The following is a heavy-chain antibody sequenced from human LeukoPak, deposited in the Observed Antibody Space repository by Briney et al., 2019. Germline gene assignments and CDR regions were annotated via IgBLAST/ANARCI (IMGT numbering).Heavy chain of an antibody. Sequence: PSQTLSLTCTVSGGSISSGDYYWSWIRQPPGKGLEWIGYIYYSGSTYYNPSLKSRVTISVDTSKNQFSLKLSSVTAADTAVYYCARGTFRVFPYYYDSSGYSAFDIWGQGTMVTVSS. CDR1: GGSISSGDYY. CDR3: ARGTFRVFPYYYDSSGYSAFDI. V-gene: IGHV4-30-4*01. CDR2: IYYSGST. D-gene: IGHD3-22*01. J-gene: IGHJ3*02.